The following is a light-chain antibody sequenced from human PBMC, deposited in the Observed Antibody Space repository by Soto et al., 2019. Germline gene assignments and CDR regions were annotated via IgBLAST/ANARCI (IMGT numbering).Light chain of an antibody. CDR2: DVT. CDR1: SSVVGGYNY. Sequence: QSVLTQPASVSGSPGQSITVSWTGTSSVVGGYNYVSWYQQHPGKAPRLMIYDVTNRPSGVSDRFSGSKSGNTASLTISGLQAEDEADYYCSSYRRGSTYVFGTGTKVTVL. V-gene: IGLV2-14*03. CDR3: SSYRRGSTYV. J-gene: IGLJ1*01.